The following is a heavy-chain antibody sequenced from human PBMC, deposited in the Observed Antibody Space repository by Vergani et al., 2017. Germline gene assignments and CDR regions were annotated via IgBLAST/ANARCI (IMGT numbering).Heavy chain of an antibody. D-gene: IGHD2-2*01. V-gene: IGHV4-61*02. CDR1: GASITSGSFY. Sequence: QVHLNEAGPGLVKPSQTLSLTCTVSGASITSGSFYWSWIRQPAGKGLEWIGRIHASGTKNYNPSLRSRVTLSVDTSKNQLSLKMISMTAADTAVYYCARDWYQLLFGYYYYYMDVWGKGTTVTVSS. CDR2: IHASGTK. CDR3: ARDWYQLLFGYYYYYMDV. J-gene: IGHJ6*03.